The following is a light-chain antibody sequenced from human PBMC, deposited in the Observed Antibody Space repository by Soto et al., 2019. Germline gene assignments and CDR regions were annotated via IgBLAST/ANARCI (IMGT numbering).Light chain of an antibody. CDR1: SSNIGSNY. CDR3: AAWDDSLSGVV. J-gene: IGLJ2*01. CDR2: RSS. V-gene: IGLV1-47*01. Sequence: QAVVTQPPSASGTPGQRVTISCSGSSSNIGSNYVYWYQQLPGTVPQLLIYRSSERPSGVPDRFSGSKSGTSASLAISGLRSEDEADYYCAAWDDSLSGVVFGGGTKLTVL.